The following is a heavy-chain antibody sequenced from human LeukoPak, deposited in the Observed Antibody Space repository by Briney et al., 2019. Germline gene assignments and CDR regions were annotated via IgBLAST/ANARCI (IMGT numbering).Heavy chain of an antibody. CDR2: ISSKSSYI. Sequence: GGSLRLSRAASGFTFSSYSMSWVRQAPGKGLEWVSSISSKSSYIYYADSVKGRFTISRDNAKNSLSLQMNSLRAEDTAVYYCARDPGYSYGPYYYYYGMDVWGQGTTVTVSS. CDR1: GFTFSSYS. CDR3: ARDPGYSYGPYYYYYGMDV. V-gene: IGHV3-21*01. D-gene: IGHD5-18*01. J-gene: IGHJ6*02.